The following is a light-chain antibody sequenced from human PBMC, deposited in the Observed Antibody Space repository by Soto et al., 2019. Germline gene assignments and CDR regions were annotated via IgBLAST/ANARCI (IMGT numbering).Light chain of an antibody. CDR1: QSVSSSY. Sequence: EIVLTQSPGTLSLSPGERATLSCRASQSVSSSYLAWYQQKPGQAPRLLIYGASSRATGIPDRFSGSGSGTDFTLTISRLEPEDFAVYYCQQYGSSSLVTFGPGTQVDIK. V-gene: IGKV3-20*01. CDR3: QQYGSSSLVT. CDR2: GAS. J-gene: IGKJ3*01.